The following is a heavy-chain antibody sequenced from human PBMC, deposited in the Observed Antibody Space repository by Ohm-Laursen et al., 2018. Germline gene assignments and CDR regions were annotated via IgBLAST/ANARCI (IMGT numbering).Heavy chain of an antibody. CDR2: ITSDGTST. D-gene: IGHD1-14*01. CDR1: GFTLNSHW. Sequence: SLRLSCTASGFTLNSHWMHWVRQGPGEGLVWASRITSDGTSTAYADSVRGRFTISRDTAKNTLYLQMNSLRVEDTAVYYCARNPYDYWGQGTLVTVSS. CDR3: ARNPYDY. V-gene: IGHV3-74*01. J-gene: IGHJ4*02.